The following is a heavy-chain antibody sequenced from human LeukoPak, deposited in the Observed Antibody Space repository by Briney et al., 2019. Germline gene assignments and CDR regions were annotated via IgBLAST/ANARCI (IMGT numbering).Heavy chain of an antibody. CDR1: GYTFTGYY. V-gene: IGHV1-2*02. J-gene: IGHJ4*02. CDR2: INANSGAT. CDR3: AVITWIQNFDY. D-gene: IGHD5-18*01. Sequence: ASVKVSCKASGYTFTGYYIHWVRQAPGQGLERMGWINANSGATKYAQKFQGRVTMTRDTSISTAYMELSRLGSDDTAVYYCAVITWIQNFDYWGQGTLVTVSS.